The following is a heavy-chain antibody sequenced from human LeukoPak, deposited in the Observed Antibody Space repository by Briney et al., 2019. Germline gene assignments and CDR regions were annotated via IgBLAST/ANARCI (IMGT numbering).Heavy chain of an antibody. D-gene: IGHD5-18*01. CDR3: ARVGYSYGSFFDY. Sequence: SETLSLTCTVSGGSISSYYWSWSRQPPGRGLEWIGYVYYSGGTNYNPSLKSRVTISVDTSKNQFSLELSSVTAADTAVYYCARVGYSYGSFFDYWGQGTLVTVSS. V-gene: IGHV4-59*01. CDR1: GGSISSYY. CDR2: VYYSGGT. J-gene: IGHJ4*02.